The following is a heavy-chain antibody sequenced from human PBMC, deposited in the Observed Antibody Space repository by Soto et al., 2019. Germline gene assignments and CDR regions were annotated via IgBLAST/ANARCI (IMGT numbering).Heavy chain of an antibody. CDR1: GYTFTSYA. CDR2: INAGNGNT. D-gene: IGHD2-15*01. V-gene: IGHV1-3*01. J-gene: IGHJ3*02. CDR3: ARDRCGSCYSRAFDI. Sequence: ASVKVSCKASGYTFTSYAMHWVHQAPGQRLEWMGWINAGNGNTKYSQKFQGRVTITRDTSASTAYMELSSLRSEDTAVYYCARDRCGSCYSRAFDIWGQGTMVTVSS.